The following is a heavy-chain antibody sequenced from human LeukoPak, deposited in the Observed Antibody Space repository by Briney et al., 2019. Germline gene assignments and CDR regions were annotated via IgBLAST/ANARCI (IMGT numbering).Heavy chain of an antibody. Sequence: PGGSLRLSCAASGFTFSSYGMSWVRQAPGKGLEWVSAISGSGGSTYYADSVQGRCTISRDNSKNTLYLQLNSLRADDTAVFYCAQGLLSWGQGTLLTVAA. V-gene: IGHV3-23*01. J-gene: IGHJ5*02. CDR2: ISGSGGST. CDR3: AQGLLS. CDR1: GFTFSSYG.